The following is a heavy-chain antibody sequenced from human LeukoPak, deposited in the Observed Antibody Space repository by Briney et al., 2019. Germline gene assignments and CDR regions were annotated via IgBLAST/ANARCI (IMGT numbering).Heavy chain of an antibody. CDR2: ISSSSSYI. J-gene: IGHJ5*02. V-gene: IGHV3-21*01. CDR3: ARDTYYYDSSGYYH. CDR1: GFTFSSYS. Sequence: GSLRLSCAASGFTFSSYSMNWVRQAPGKGLEWVSSISSSSSYIYYADSVKGRFTISRDNAKNSLYLQMNSLSAEDTAVYYCARDTYYYDSSGYYHWGQGTLVTVSS. D-gene: IGHD3-22*01.